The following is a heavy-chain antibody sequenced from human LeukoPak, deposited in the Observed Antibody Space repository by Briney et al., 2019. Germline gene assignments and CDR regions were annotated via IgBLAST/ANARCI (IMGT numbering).Heavy chain of an antibody. CDR3: ARDGDIVATIYDY. CDR1: GYTFTGYY. CDR2: INPNSGGT. D-gene: IGHD5-12*01. Sequence: ASVKVSCKASGYTFTGYYMHWVRQAPGQGLEWMGWINPNSGGTNYAQKFQGRVTMTRDTSVSTAYMELSRLRSDDTAVYYCARDGDIVATIYDYWGQGTLVTVSS. V-gene: IGHV1-2*02. J-gene: IGHJ4*02.